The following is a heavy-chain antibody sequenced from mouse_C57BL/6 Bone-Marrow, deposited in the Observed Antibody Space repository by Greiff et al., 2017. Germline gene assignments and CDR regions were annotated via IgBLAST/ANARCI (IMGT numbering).Heavy chain of an antibody. CDR1: GYSITSGYY. V-gene: IGHV3-6*01. J-gene: IGHJ4*01. CDR2: ISYDGSN. Sequence: ESGPGLVKPSQSLSLTCSVTGYSITSGYYWNWIRQFPGNKLEWMGFISYDGSNNYNPSHKDRISITRVTSKKLFFLKLNSWTTEDTATYYCARDLLAYWGQGTSVTVSS. D-gene: IGHD1-1*01. CDR3: ARDLLAY.